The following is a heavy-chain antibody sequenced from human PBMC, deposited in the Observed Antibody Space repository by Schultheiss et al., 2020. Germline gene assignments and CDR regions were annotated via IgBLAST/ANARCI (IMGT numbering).Heavy chain of an antibody. V-gene: IGHV4-39*02. Sequence: SATLSLTCTVSGGSISSSSYYWGWIRQPPGKGLEWIGSIYYSGTTYYNPSLRSRVTISVDTSKNQFSLKVSSVTAADTAVYYCAREKTYDSSGYARGIDYWGQGTLVTGSS. CDR2: IYYSGTT. CDR3: AREKTYDSSGYARGIDY. D-gene: IGHD3-22*01. J-gene: IGHJ4*02. CDR1: GGSISSSSYY.